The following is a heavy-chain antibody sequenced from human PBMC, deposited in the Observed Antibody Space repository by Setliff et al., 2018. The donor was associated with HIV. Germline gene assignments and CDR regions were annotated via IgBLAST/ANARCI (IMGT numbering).Heavy chain of an antibody. J-gene: IGHJ4*02. CDR2: INWNGVTT. D-gene: IGHD5-18*01. CDR1: GFTVDNYG. V-gene: IGHV3-20*04. CDR3: ARDTGDTAIDY. Sequence: GGSLRLSCAASGFTVDNYGMSWVRQSPGKGLEWVSIINWNGVTTYYADSVKGRFTISRDNAKNSLYLQMNSLRAEDTAVYYCARDTGDTAIDYWGQGTLVTVSS.